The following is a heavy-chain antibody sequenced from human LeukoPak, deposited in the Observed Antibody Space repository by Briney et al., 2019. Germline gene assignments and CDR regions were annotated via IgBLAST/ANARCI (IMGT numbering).Heavy chain of an antibody. CDR3: ARRNDFDI. CDR1: GGSITGYH. J-gene: IGHJ3*02. Sequence: SETLSLTCTVSGGSITGYHWSWIRQPPGKGLEWIGYIYSSETTVYKPSLKSRVTISADTSENQFSLKLTSVTAADTAIYYCARRNDFDIWGQGTMVTVSS. CDR2: IYSSETT. V-gene: IGHV4-4*08.